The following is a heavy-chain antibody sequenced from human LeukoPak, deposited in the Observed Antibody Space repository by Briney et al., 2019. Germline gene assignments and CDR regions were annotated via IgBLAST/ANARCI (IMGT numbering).Heavy chain of an antibody. CDR3: ARSFVPRYYYDSSGYPADYYYYYIHG. V-gene: IGHV4-59*01. Sequence: PSETLPLTCTVSGGSISSYYWSWIRQPPGKGLEWIGYIYYSGSTNYNPSLKSRVTISVDTYKNQFSLKQSSVTAADTAVYYCARSFVPRYYYDSSGYPADYYYYYIHGCSEGSSVTVSS. J-gene: IGHJ6*03. CDR1: GGSISSYY. CDR2: IYYSGST. D-gene: IGHD3-22*01.